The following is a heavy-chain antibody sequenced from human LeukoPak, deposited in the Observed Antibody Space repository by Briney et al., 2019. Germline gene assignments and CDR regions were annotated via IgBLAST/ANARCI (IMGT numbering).Heavy chain of an antibody. CDR3: ARNSIFDY. D-gene: IGHD2/OR15-2a*01. V-gene: IGHV3-21*04. J-gene: IGHJ4*02. Sequence: GGSLRLSCAASGFTFSSYEMNWVRQAPGKGLEWVSSITSGSSYIYYADSVKGRFTISRDNSKNTLYLQMNSLRAEDTAVYYCARNSIFDYWGQGTLVTVSS. CDR2: ITSGSSYI. CDR1: GFTFSSYE.